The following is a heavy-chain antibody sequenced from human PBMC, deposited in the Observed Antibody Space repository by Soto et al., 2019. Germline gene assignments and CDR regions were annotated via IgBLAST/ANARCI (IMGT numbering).Heavy chain of an antibody. CDR1: GGSISSYY. D-gene: IGHD6-13*01. Sequence: PSETLSLTCTVSGGSISSYYWSWIRQPAGKGLEWIGRIYTSGSTNYNPSLKSRVPMSVDTSKNQFSLKLSSVTAADTAVYYCASGLIAAAGTQYYYYYGMDVWGQGTTVT. CDR3: ASGLIAAAGTQYYYYYGMDV. J-gene: IGHJ6*02. CDR2: IYTSGST. V-gene: IGHV4-4*07.